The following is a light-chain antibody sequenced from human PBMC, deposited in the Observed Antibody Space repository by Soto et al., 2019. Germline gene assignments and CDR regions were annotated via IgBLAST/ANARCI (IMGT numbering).Light chain of an antibody. CDR3: QQFSSYPLT. CDR2: GAS. J-gene: IGKJ4*01. V-gene: IGKV3-20*01. Sequence: EIVLTQSPGTLSLSPGERATLSCRASQSVFNNHIGWYQQKPGQAPRRLIFGASFRATGIPDRFSGSGSGTDFTLTITRLEPEDFAVYYCQQFSSYPLTFGGGTKVDI. CDR1: QSVFNNH.